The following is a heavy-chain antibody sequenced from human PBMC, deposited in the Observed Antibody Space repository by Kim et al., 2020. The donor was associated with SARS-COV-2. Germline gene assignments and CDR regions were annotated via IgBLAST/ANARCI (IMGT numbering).Heavy chain of an antibody. D-gene: IGHD6-6*01. CDR2: IIPIFGTA. CDR3: ATYSSSIVDHDY. J-gene: IGHJ4*02. CDR1: GGTFSSYA. V-gene: IGHV1-69*13. Sequence: SVKVSCKASGGTFSSYAISWVRQAPGQGLEWMGGIIPIFGTANYAQKFQGRVTITADESTSTAYMELSSLRSEDTAVYYCATYSSSIVDHDYWGQGTLVTVSS.